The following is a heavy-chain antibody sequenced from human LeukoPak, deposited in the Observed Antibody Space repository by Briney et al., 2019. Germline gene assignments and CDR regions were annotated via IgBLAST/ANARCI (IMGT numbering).Heavy chain of an antibody. Sequence: SETLSLTCTVSGGSISSSSYYWGWIRQPPGKGLEWIGSIYYSGSTYYNPSLKSRVTISVDTSKNQFSLKLSSVTAADTAVYYCARGRTIAVAGRVAWFDPWGQGTLVTVSS. CDR1: GGSISSSSYY. V-gene: IGHV4-39*01. CDR2: IYYSGST. J-gene: IGHJ5*02. D-gene: IGHD6-19*01. CDR3: ARGRTIAVAGRVAWFDP.